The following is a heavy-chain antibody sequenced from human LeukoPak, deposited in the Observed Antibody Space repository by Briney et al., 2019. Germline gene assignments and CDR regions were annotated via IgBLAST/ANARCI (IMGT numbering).Heavy chain of an antibody. Sequence: GESLKISCQGSGYSFTSYWIGWVRQMPGKGLEWMGIIYPGDSDTRYSPSFQGQVTISADKSISTAYLQWSSLKASDTAMYYCARQGPVVVPAANPDYWGQGTLVTVSS. D-gene: IGHD2-2*01. CDR1: GYSFTSYW. CDR2: IYPGDSDT. CDR3: ARQGPVVVPAANPDY. J-gene: IGHJ4*02. V-gene: IGHV5-51*01.